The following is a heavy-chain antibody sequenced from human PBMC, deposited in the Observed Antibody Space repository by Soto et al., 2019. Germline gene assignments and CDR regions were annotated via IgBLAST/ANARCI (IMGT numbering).Heavy chain of an antibody. CDR2: ISGSGDHT. CDR3: AKDGTYSSSWPYYFEH. D-gene: IGHD6-13*01. J-gene: IGHJ4*02. Sequence: EVQLLESGGGLVQPGGSMRLSCAASGFTFSTYTMTWLRQAPGKGLEWVSSISGSGDHTYYADSVKGRLIVSRDNSKNTLYLQMNNLRAENTALYYCAKDGTYSSSWPYYFEHWGQGTLVTVSS. V-gene: IGHV3-23*01. CDR1: GFTFSTYT.